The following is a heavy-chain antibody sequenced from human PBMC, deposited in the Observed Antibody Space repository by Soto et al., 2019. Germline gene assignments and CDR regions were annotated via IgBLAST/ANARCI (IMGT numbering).Heavy chain of an antibody. Sequence: EVQLVESGGGLVQPGGSLRRACAASGFTVSSNYMSWVRQAPGKGLEWVSVIYSGGSTYYADSVKGRFTISRDNSKNTLYLPMTSLRAEDTAVDDCARDAPFDIWGQGTMVTVSS. CDR1: GFTVSSNY. CDR2: IYSGGST. V-gene: IGHV3-66*01. J-gene: IGHJ3*02. CDR3: ARDAPFDI.